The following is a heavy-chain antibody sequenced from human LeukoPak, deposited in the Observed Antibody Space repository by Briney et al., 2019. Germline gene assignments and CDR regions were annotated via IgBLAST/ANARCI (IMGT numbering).Heavy chain of an antibody. V-gene: IGHV1-2*06. CDR3: ARDPYYDSSGYVGDELDY. D-gene: IGHD3-22*01. CDR2: INPNSGGT. CDR1: GYTFTGYY. Sequence: GASVKVSCKASGYTFTGYYMHWVRQAPGQGLEWMGRINPNSGGTNYAQKFQGRVTMTRDTSISTAYVELSRLRSDDTAVYYCARDPYYDSSGYVGDELDYWGQGTLVTVSS. J-gene: IGHJ4*02.